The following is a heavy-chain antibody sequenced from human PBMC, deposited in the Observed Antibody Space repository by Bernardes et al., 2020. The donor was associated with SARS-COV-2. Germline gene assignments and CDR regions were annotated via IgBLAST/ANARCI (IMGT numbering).Heavy chain of an antibody. Sequence: ASVKVSCKASGDTFNGYGLSWVRQAPGQGLEWMGWISFHTGQTDYALRFQGRVTMTTDTATRTAFMELRSMRSDDTAMYYCATMIRAIDYWGQGTLVTVSS. D-gene: IGHD3-10*01. CDR2: ISFHTGQT. V-gene: IGHV1-18*04. J-gene: IGHJ4*02. CDR1: GDTFNGYG. CDR3: ATMIRAIDY.